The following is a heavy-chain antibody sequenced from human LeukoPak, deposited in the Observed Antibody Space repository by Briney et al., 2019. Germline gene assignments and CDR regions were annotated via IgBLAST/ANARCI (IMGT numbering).Heavy chain of an antibody. CDR2: LNPNSGDT. CDR1: VYSFTAAYN. V-gene: IGHV1-2*02. J-gene: IGHJ4*02. D-gene: IGHD1-26*01. Sequence: ASLTVSFKASVYSFTAAYNIHWLRPAPGQGPEFMGWLNPNSGDTRYAQKFQGRVTATKDTVISTAYTELNSLTSDDTAVYYCARDPRGSYDYWGQGTLVTVSS. CDR3: ARDPRGSYDY.